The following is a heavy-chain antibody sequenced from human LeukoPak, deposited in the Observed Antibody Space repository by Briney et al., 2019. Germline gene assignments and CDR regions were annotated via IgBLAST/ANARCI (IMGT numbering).Heavy chain of an antibody. Sequence: ASVKVPCKASGYTFTSYDINWVRQATGQGLEWMGWMNPNSGNTGYAQKFQGRVTMTRNTSISTAYMELSSLRSEDTAVYYCARGRGRTDGGDYWGQGTLVTVSS. V-gene: IGHV1-8*01. CDR3: ARGRGRTDGGDY. CDR2: MNPNSGNT. D-gene: IGHD1-1*01. J-gene: IGHJ4*02. CDR1: GYTFTSYD.